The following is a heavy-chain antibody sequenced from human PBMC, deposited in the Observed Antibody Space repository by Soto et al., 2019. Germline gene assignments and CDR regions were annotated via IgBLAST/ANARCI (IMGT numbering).Heavy chain of an antibody. Sequence: SGGSLRLSCAASGFTFSSYAMHWVRQAPGKGLEWVAVISYDGSNKYYADSVKGRFTISRDNSKNTLYLQMNSLRAEDTAVYYCARGGYCSGGSCLYYYGMDVWGQGTTVTVSS. CDR1: GFTFSSYA. D-gene: IGHD2-15*01. CDR3: ARGGYCSGGSCLYYYGMDV. V-gene: IGHV3-30-3*01. J-gene: IGHJ6*02. CDR2: ISYDGSNK.